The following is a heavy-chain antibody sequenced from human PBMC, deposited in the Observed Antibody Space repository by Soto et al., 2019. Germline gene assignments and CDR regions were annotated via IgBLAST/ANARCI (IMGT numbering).Heavy chain of an antibody. CDR1: GFTLDDYG. CDR2: INWNGGST. J-gene: IGHJ4*02. CDR3: ARHLGYCSGGSCHHDY. V-gene: IGHV3-20*04. D-gene: IGHD2-15*01. Sequence: EVQLVESGGGVVRPGGSLRLSCAASGFTLDDYGMSWVRQAPGKGLEWVYGINWNGGSTGYADSVKGRFTISRDNAKNSLYLQMNSLRAEDTALYYCARHLGYCSGGSCHHDYWGQGTLVTVSS.